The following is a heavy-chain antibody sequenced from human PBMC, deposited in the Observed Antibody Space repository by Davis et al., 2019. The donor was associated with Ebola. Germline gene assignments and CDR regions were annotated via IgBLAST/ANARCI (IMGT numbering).Heavy chain of an antibody. CDR3: ARDPSGRQWLASYYYYGMDV. CDR1: GDSMSDYY. Sequence: SETLSLTCTVSGDSMSDYYYNWIRQPPGRGLEWIGNIYYSGTTNLNPSLKSRVTISGDTSKNQFSLKLSSVTVADTAVYYCARDPSGRQWLASYYYYGMDVWGQGTTVTVSS. CDR2: IYYSGTT. J-gene: IGHJ6*02. V-gene: IGHV4-59*12. D-gene: IGHD6-19*01.